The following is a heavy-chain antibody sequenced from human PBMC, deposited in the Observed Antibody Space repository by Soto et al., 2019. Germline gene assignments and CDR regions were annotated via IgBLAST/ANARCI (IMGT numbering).Heavy chain of an antibody. J-gene: IGHJ4*02. CDR1: GGSFSGYY. CDR2: INHSGST. V-gene: IGHV4-34*01. D-gene: IGHD4-17*01. CDR3: ASTLHGACLRDY. Sequence: QVQLQQWGAGLLKPSETLSLTCAVYGGSFSGYYWSWIRQPPGKGLEWIGEINHSGSTNYNPSLKSRVTISVDTSKNQFSLMLSFVTAADTAVYYCASTLHGACLRDYWGQGTLVTVSS.